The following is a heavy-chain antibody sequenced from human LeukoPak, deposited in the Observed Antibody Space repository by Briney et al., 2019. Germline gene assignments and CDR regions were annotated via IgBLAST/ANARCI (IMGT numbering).Heavy chain of an antibody. CDR3: ARVAGNCGGDCYRLVY. D-gene: IGHD2-21*01. J-gene: IGHJ4*02. V-gene: IGHV1-8*01. Sequence: ASVNVSCKASGYTFTTYDINWVRQATGQGLEWMAWMNPNRGNTGYAQKFQGRVTMTRNTSISTAYMELSSLRSEDTAVYYCARVAGNCGGDCYRLVYWGQGTLVTVAS. CDR2: MNPNRGNT. CDR1: GYTFTTYD.